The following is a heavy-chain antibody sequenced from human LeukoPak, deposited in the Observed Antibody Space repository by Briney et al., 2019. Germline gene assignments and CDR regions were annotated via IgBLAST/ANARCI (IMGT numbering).Heavy chain of an antibody. CDR2: FDLEDGET. CDR3: ETIPHTAMGYYYGMDV. J-gene: IGHJ6*02. V-gene: IGHV1-24*01. Sequence: ASVRVSCKVSGYTLTELSMHWVPQAPGKGLEWMGGFDLEDGETIYAHKFQGRVTMAEVTSKDTAYMELRSLRSEETAVYYCETIPHTAMGYYYGMDVWGQGTTVTVSS. CDR1: GYTLTELS. D-gene: IGHD5-18*01.